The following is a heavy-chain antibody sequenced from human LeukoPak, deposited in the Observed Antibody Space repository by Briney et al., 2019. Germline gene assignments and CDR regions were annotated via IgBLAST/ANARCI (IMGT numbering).Heavy chain of an antibody. J-gene: IGHJ6*03. Sequence: PGGSLRLSCAASGFTFSSYWMSWVRQAPGKGLEWVANIKQDGSEKYYVDSVKGRFTISRDNAKNSLYLQMNSLRAEDTAVYYCARRKYYYDSSGYYFGYYYMDVWGKGTTVTVSS. CDR3: ARRKYYYDSSGYYFGYYYMDV. CDR2: IKQDGSEK. V-gene: IGHV3-7*01. CDR1: GFTFSSYW. D-gene: IGHD3-22*01.